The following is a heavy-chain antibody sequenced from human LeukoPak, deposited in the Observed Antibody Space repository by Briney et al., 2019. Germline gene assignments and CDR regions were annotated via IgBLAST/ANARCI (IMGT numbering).Heavy chain of an antibody. CDR1: GFTFSSYW. CDR2: IKQDGSEK. D-gene: IGHD6-19*01. V-gene: IGHV3-7*03. J-gene: IGHJ6*03. CDR3: ARTDSSGWYSYYYCYYYMDV. Sequence: GGSLRLSCAASGFTFSSYWMSWVRQAPGKGLEWVANIKQDGSEKYYVDSVKGRFTISRDNAKNSRYLQMNSLRAEDTALYYCARTDSSGWYSYYYCYYYMDVWGKGTTVTVSS.